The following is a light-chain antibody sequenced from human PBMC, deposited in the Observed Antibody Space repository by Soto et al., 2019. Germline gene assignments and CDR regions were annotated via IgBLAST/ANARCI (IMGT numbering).Light chain of an antibody. J-gene: IGKJ3*01. Sequence: DIQLTQSPSFLSASVGDRVTITCRASQGISSYLAWYQQKPGKAPKLLIYAASTLQSGVPSRFSGSGSGTEFTLTISSLQPEDFATYYCQQLKGIFGPGTKVDIK. V-gene: IGKV1-9*01. CDR1: QGISSY. CDR2: AAS. CDR3: QQLKGI.